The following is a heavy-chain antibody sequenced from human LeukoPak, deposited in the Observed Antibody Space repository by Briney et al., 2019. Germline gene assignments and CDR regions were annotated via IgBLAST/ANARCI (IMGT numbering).Heavy chain of an antibody. CDR1: GGSISSYY. CDR3: ARFHYDILTGYYTDY. Sequence: PSETLSLTCTVSGGSISSYYWSWIRQPPGKRLEWIGYIYYSGSTNYNPSLKSRVTISVDTSKNQFSLKLSSVTAADTAVYYCARFHYDILTGYYTDYWGQGTLVTVSS. V-gene: IGHV4-59*08. D-gene: IGHD3-9*01. J-gene: IGHJ4*02. CDR2: IYYSGST.